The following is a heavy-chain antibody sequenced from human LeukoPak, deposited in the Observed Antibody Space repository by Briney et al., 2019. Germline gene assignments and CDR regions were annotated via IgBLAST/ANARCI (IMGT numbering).Heavy chain of an antibody. CDR1: GFTFSSYW. J-gene: IGHJ3*02. V-gene: IGHV3-7*03. Sequence: PGGSLRLSCAASGFTFSSYWMSWVRQAPGKGLEWVANIKQDGSEKYYVDSVKGRFTISRDNAKNSLYLQMNSLRAEDTAVYYCVREVRGYGRAFDIWGQGTMVTVSS. CDR3: VREVRGYGRAFDI. D-gene: IGHD5-12*01. CDR2: IKQDGSEK.